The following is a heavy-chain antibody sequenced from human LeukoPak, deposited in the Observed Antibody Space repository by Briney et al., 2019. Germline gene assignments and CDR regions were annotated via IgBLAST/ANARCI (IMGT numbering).Heavy chain of an antibody. J-gene: IGHJ3*02. CDR3: ATAPLYTIRKLRDAFDI. Sequence: ASVKVSCKVSGYTLTELSMHWVRQAPGKGREWMGGFDPEDGETIYAQKFQGRVTMTEDTSTDTAYMELSSLRSEDTAVYYCATAPLYTIRKLRDAFDIWGQGTMVTVSS. CDR1: GYTLTELS. V-gene: IGHV1-24*01. D-gene: IGHD3-3*01. CDR2: FDPEDGET.